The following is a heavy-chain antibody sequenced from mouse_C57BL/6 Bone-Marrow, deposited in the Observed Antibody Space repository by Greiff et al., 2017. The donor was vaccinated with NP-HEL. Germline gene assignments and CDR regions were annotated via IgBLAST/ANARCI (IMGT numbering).Heavy chain of an antibody. CDR3: TRYSLYYDYDVSWFAY. D-gene: IGHD2-4*01. Sequence: VQLKQSGTVLARPGASVKMSCKPSGYTFPSYWMHWVKQRPGQGLDWIGAIYPGNSDTSYNQKFKGKAKLTAVTSASTAYMELSSLTNEDSAVYYCTRYSLYYDYDVSWFAYWGQGTLVTVSA. V-gene: IGHV1-5*01. CDR2: IYPGNSDT. J-gene: IGHJ3*01. CDR1: GYTFPSYW.